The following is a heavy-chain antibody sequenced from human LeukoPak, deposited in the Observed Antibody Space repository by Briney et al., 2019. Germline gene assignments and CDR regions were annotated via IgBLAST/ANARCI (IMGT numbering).Heavy chain of an antibody. D-gene: IGHD2-21*02. V-gene: IGHV4-34*01. Sequence: PEILSLTCTVQVGSFSGNLWSWIRLAPCKGPEWIVEISHVGTTNHNPSLQSRLTLSVDASRRQFSLKLSSVTAADTAIYYCARGLSGYCIDGNCSYWGQGTPVSVSS. CDR2: ISHVGTT. CDR1: VGSFSGNL. CDR3: ARGLSGYCIDGNCSY. J-gene: IGHJ4*02.